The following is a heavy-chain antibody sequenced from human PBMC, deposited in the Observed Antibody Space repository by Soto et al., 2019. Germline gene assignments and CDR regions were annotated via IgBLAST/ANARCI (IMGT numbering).Heavy chain of an antibody. CDR3: ARDARYYGSGSYPKQYYFDY. Sequence: SETLSLTCTFSYGSISSGDCYLSWIRQPPLKVLEWIGYIYYSGSTYYNPSLKSRVTISVDTSKNQFSLKLSSVTAADTAVYYCARDARYYGSGSYPKQYYFDYWGQGTLVTVSS. D-gene: IGHD3-10*01. J-gene: IGHJ4*02. CDR1: YGSISSGDCY. V-gene: IGHV4-30-4*01. CDR2: IYYSGST.